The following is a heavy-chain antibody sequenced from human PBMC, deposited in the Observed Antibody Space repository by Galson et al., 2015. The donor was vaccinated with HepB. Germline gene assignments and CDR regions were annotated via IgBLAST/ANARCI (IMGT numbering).Heavy chain of an antibody. J-gene: IGHJ6*02. CDR1: GFTFSNYY. CDR3: ARVVTTSAYYYGMDV. V-gene: IGHV3-11*01. CDR2: ISRSGSTI. Sequence: SLRLSCAASGFTFSNYYMSWVRQAPGKGLEWVTYISRSGSTIYYADSVKGRFTISRDNAKNSLHLHMNSLRVEDTAGYYCARVVTTSAYYYGMDVWGQGTTVTVSS. D-gene: IGHD4-17*01.